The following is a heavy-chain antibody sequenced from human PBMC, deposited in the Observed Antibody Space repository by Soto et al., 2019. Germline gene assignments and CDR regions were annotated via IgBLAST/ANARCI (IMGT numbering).Heavy chain of an antibody. V-gene: IGHV3-33*01. D-gene: IGHD2-8*01. CDR2: IWYDGSNK. Sequence: PGGSLRLSCAASGFTFSSYGMHWVRQAPGKGLEWVAVIWYDGSNKYYADSVKGRFTISRDNSKNTLYLQMNSLRAEDTAVYYCARGKYCTNGVCYPNWFDPWGQGTLVTVSS. CDR1: GFTFSSYG. J-gene: IGHJ5*02. CDR3: ARGKYCTNGVCYPNWFDP.